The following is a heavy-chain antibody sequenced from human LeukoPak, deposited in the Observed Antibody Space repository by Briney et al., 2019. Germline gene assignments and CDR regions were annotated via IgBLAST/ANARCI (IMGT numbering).Heavy chain of an antibody. Sequence: ASVKVSCKASGYTFTGYYIHWVRQAPGQGLECVGWINPNSGGTNYAQKFQGRVTMTRDTTISTAYMELSRLRSDDTAVYYCARGGSGSYFSWLDPWGQGTLVTVSS. CDR2: INPNSGGT. CDR1: GYTFTGYY. D-gene: IGHD3-10*01. V-gene: IGHV1-2*02. CDR3: ARGGSGSYFSWLDP. J-gene: IGHJ5*02.